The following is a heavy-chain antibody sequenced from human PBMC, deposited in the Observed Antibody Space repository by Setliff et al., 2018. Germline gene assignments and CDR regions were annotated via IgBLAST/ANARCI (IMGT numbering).Heavy chain of an antibody. D-gene: IGHD3-10*01. CDR3: AKFSGSGSSAY. CDR2: ISYDGSNK. V-gene: IGHV3-30-3*02. Sequence: GGSLRLSCAASGFTFSSYAMHWVRQAPGKGLEWVAVISYDGSNKYYADSVKGRFTISRDNSKNTLYLQMDSLRAEDTAVYYCAKFSGSGSSAYWGQGTLVTAPQ. CDR1: GFTFSSYA. J-gene: IGHJ4*02.